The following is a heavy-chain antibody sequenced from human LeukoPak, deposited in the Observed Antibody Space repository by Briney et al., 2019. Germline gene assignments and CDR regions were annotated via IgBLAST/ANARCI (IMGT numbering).Heavy chain of an antibody. V-gene: IGHV3-23*01. CDR3: AKESEARGVMAY. CDR1: GFTFSDYY. D-gene: IGHD3-10*01. Sequence: GGSLRLSCAASGFTFSDYYMSWIRQAPGKGLEWVSAVSGSGGSTYYADSVKGRFTISRDNSKNTLYLQMNSLRAEDTAVYYCAKESEARGVMAYWGQGTLVTVSS. J-gene: IGHJ4*02. CDR2: VSGSGGST.